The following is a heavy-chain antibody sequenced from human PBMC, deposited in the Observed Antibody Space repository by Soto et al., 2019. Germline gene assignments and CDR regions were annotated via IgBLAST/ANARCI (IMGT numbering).Heavy chain of an antibody. CDR2: MYTKERT. J-gene: IGHJ5*02. CDR3: ARDDYKDGGNNWFYP. CDR1: GGSITNYY. Sequence: QVQLQQSGPGLVKASETLSLTCTVSGGSITNYYWSWIRQPAGKGLEWIGRMYTKERTNYNLSFKSRVTMSVDTSKTQFSLKLNGVTAADTAVYYCARDDYKDGGNNWFYPCGQVTLVTVSS. D-gene: IGHD3-16*01. V-gene: IGHV4-4*07.